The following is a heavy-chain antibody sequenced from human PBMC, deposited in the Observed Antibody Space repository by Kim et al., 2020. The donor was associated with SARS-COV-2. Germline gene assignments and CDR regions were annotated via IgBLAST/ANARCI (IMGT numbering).Heavy chain of an antibody. CDR3: ARGAAAGTSHNWFDP. D-gene: IGHD6-13*01. Sequence: QEFQGRVTMTRDTSTSTVYMELGSLRSEDTAVYYCARGAAAGTSHNWFDPWGQGTLVTVSS. V-gene: IGHV1-46*01. J-gene: IGHJ5*02.